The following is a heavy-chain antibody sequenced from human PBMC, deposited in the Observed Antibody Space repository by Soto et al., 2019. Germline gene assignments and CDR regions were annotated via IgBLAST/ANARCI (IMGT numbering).Heavy chain of an antibody. V-gene: IGHV3-33*01. CDR1: GFTFSGNG. Sequence: QVQLVESGGGVVQPGRSLRLSCAGSGFTFSGNGMHWVRQAPGKGLEWVALVSYDGSNEYYADSVKGRFTISRDNSKNTLYLQMNGLRADDTAVYYCAIFTGTDPQWSLDHWGQGTLVTVSS. D-gene: IGHD1-7*01. CDR2: VSYDGSNE. J-gene: IGHJ4*02. CDR3: AIFTGTDPQWSLDH.